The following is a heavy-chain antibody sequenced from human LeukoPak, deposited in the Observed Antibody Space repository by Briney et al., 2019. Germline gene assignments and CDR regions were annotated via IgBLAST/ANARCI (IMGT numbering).Heavy chain of an antibody. J-gene: IGHJ4*02. V-gene: IGHV4-38-2*01. CDR3: ARYTGTNWGYSFDY. Sequence: SETLSLTCAVSGYSISSGYYWSWIRQPPGEGLEWIATIHQSGMTYYNPSLKSRVTISVDTSKNQFSLTLTSVTAAGTAVYYCARYTGTNWGYSFDYWGQGTLVTVSS. CDR2: IHQSGMT. D-gene: IGHD7-27*01. CDR1: GYSISSGYY.